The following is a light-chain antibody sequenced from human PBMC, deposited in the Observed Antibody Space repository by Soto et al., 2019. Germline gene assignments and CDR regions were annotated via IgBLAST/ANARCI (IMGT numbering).Light chain of an antibody. J-gene: IGLJ2*01. Sequence: QSVLTQPPSASGAPGQRVTISCTGSGSNIGASYDVHWYQQFPGTAPKLLVYGDTKRPSGVPDRFSGSKSGTSASLAITGLQAEDEADYYCQSFDSSLSASIFGGGTKLTVL. CDR1: GSNIGASYD. CDR3: QSFDSSLSASI. V-gene: IGLV1-40*01. CDR2: GDT.